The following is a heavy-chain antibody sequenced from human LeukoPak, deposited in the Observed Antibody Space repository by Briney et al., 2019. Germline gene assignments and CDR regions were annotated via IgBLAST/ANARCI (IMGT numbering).Heavy chain of an antibody. CDR2: IWFDGSNK. Sequence: GGSLRLSCTASGFTFISYGMHWVRQAPGKGLEWVAVIWFDGSNKYYADSVKGRLTISRDNSKSTLYLQMSSLRAEDTAVYYCAKAVAATGHYYFGMDVWGQGTTVTVSS. J-gene: IGHJ6*02. V-gene: IGHV3-33*06. CDR1: GFTFISYG. D-gene: IGHD6-19*01. CDR3: AKAVAATGHYYFGMDV.